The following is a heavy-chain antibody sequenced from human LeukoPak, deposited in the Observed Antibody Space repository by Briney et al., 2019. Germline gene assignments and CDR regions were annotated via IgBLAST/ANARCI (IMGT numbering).Heavy chain of an antibody. Sequence: GRSLRLSCAASGFTFSSYAMHWVRQAPGKGLEWVAVISYDGSNKYYADFVKGRFTISRDNSKNTLYLQMNSLRAEDTAVYYCARDGGSVVTAWGENFDYWGQGTLVTVSS. CDR3: ARDGGSVVTAWGENFDY. CDR2: ISYDGSNK. V-gene: IGHV3-30*04. D-gene: IGHD2-21*02. J-gene: IGHJ4*02. CDR1: GFTFSSYA.